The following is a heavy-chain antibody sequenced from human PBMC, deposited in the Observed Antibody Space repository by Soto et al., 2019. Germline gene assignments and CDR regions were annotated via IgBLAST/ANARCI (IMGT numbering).Heavy chain of an antibody. CDR1: GGSVSSGHFY. J-gene: IGHJ4*02. CDR2: IYYSGST. D-gene: IGHD6-19*01. CDR3: ARSGSGSGWL. V-gene: IGHV4-61*01. Sequence: SETLSLTCTVSGGSVSSGHFYWSWIRQPPGKGLEWIGYIYYSGSTKYNPSLRSRVTILVDTSKNQFSLKLTSVTAADTAVYYCARSGSGSGWLGGQGTLVTVSS.